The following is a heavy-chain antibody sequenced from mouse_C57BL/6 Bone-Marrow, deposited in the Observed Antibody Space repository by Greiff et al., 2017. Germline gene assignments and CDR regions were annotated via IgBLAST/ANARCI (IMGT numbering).Heavy chain of an antibody. D-gene: IGHD3-2*02. CDR3: ARRLDSSCYDYAFDY. V-gene: IGHV1-76*01. Sequence: QVQLQQSGAELVRPGASVKLSCKASGYTFTDYYINWVKQRPGQGLEWIARIYPGSGNTYYNEKFKGTAPLTADKSSSTAYMQLSSLTSEDSAVYFCARRLDSSCYDYAFDYWGQGTTVTVSS. J-gene: IGHJ4*01. CDR1: GYTFTDYY. CDR2: IYPGSGNT.